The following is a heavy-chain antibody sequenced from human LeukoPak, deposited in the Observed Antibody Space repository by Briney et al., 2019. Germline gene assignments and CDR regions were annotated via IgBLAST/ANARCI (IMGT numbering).Heavy chain of an antibody. CDR1: GYTFTSYY. D-gene: IGHD6-13*01. CDR2: INPSGGST. V-gene: IGHV1-46*01. Sequence: ASVKVSCKASGYTFTSYYMHWVRQAPGQGLEWMGIINPSGGSTSYAQKFQGRVTMTRDTSTSTVYMELSSLRSEDTAVYYCARAGYSSSWYGPEVYYYYMDVWGKGTTVTVSS. J-gene: IGHJ6*03. CDR3: ARAGYSSSWYGPEVYYYYMDV.